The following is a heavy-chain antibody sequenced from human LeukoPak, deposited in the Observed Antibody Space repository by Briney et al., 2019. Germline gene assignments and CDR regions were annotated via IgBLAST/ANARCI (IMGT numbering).Heavy chain of an antibody. D-gene: IGHD6-13*01. CDR2: IGTAGDT. CDR3: ARGSVRVGMDV. CDR1: GITFSTSD. V-gene: IGHV3-13*01. Sequence: PGGSLRLSCEASGITFSTSDMHWVRQAPGKGLEWVSVIGTAGDTYYADSVKGRFTISRENAKNSLYLQMNSLRAGDTAVYYCARGSVRVGMDVWSQGTTVTVSS. J-gene: IGHJ6*02.